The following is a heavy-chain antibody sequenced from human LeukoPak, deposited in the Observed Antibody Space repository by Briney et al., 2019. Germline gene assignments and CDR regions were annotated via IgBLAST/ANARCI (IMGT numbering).Heavy chain of an antibody. CDR3: ARDSKSTADAFDI. CDR2: INTSGTT. CDR1: GASISSGSKS. J-gene: IGHJ3*02. V-gene: IGHV4-61*02. D-gene: IGHD5/OR15-5a*01. Sequence: KAAETLSLTCTVSGASISSGSKSWGWIRQPAGKGLEWIGRINTSGTTNYNPSLKSRVTMSIDTSKNQLSLKVISVTAADTAMYYCARDSKSTADAFDIWGQGTMVTVSS.